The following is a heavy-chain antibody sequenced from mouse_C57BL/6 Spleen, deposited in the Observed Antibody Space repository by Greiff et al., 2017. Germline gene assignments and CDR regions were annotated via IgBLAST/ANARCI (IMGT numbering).Heavy chain of an antibody. CDR3: ARDYGSSLDY. CDR2: IDPSDSET. Sequence: VQLQQPGAELVRPGSSVKLSCKASGYTFTSYWMHWVKQRPIQGLEWIGNIDPSDSETHYNQKFKDKATLTVDKSSSTAYMQLSSLTSEDSAVYYCARDYGSSLDYRGQGTTLTVSS. CDR1: GYTFTSYW. J-gene: IGHJ2*01. V-gene: IGHV1-52*01. D-gene: IGHD1-1*01.